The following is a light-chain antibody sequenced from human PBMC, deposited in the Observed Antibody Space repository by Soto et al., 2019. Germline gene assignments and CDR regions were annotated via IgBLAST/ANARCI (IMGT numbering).Light chain of an antibody. Sequence: DIEMTQSPDSLSVSLGERATINCRSSQSVLHSSNGNNYIAWYQQKPGQPPKLLIYWSSTRESGVPDRFIGSGSGTDFTLTVSSLQAEDVAVYYCQQFYTHSLTFGGGTRVEI. CDR1: QSVLHSSNGNNY. CDR2: WSS. V-gene: IGKV4-1*01. CDR3: QQFYTHSLT. J-gene: IGKJ4*01.